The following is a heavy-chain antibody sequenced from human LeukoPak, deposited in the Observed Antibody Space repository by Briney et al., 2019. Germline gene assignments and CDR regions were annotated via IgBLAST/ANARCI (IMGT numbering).Heavy chain of an antibody. J-gene: IGHJ4*02. CDR1: GFTFSSYS. Sequence: GGSLRLSCAASGFTFSSYSLNWVRQAPGKGLEWVSFISSSSITIYYADSVKGRFTISRDNAEKSLYLQMNSLRAEDTAVYYCARDRGGSYSAIDYWRQGTLVTVSS. CDR2: ISSSSITI. CDR3: ARDRGGSYSAIDY. V-gene: IGHV3-48*04. D-gene: IGHD2-15*01.